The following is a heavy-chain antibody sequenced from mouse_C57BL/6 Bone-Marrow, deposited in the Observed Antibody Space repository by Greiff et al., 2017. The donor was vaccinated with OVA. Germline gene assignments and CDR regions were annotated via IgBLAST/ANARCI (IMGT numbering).Heavy chain of an antibody. J-gene: IGHJ2*01. CDR3: TRAIYYDPSFDY. Sequence: DVMLVESGEGLVKPGGSLKLSCAASGFTFSSYAMSWVRQTPEKRLEWVAYISSGGDYIYYADTVKGRFTISRDNARNTLYLQMSSLKSEDTAMYYCTRAIYYDPSFDYWGQGTTLTVSS. CDR1: GFTFSSYA. V-gene: IGHV5-9-1*02. CDR2: ISSGGDYI. D-gene: IGHD2-4*01.